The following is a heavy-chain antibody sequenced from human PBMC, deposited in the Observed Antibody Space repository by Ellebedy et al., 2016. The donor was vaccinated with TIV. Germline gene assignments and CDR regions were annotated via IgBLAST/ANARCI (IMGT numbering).Heavy chain of an antibody. D-gene: IGHD3-22*01. Sequence: GESLKISCVASGFTFNSYWMQWVRQAPGKGLVWVSGINSDGSSTFYADSVKGRFTISRGNAKNSLYLQMNSLRDEDTAVYYCARPYDGGSYVPWDWGQGTLVTVSS. J-gene: IGHJ4*02. CDR1: GFTFNSYW. CDR2: INSDGSST. CDR3: ARPYDGGSYVPWD. V-gene: IGHV3-74*01.